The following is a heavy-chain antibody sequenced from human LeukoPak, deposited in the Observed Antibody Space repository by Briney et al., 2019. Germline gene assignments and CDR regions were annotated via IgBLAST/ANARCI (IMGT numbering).Heavy chain of an antibody. CDR1: GFTFSSYA. Sequence: GSLRLSCAASGFTFSSYAMHWVRQAPGKGLEWVAVISYDGSNKYYADSVKGRFTISRDNAKNSLYLQMNSLRAEDTAVYYCARDAADLVLRPYYFDYWGQGTLVTVSS. CDR3: ARDAADLVLRPYYFDY. CDR2: ISYDGSNK. V-gene: IGHV3-30-3*01. J-gene: IGHJ4*02. D-gene: IGHD1-7*01.